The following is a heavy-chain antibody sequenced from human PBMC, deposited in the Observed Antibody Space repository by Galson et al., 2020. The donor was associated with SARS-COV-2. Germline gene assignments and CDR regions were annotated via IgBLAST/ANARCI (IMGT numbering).Heavy chain of an antibody. D-gene: IGHD3-16*01. J-gene: IGHJ6*02. CDR3: ARDPTFVGYYYGMDV. Sequence: GESLKISCAASGFTFSSYGMHWVRQAPGKGLEWVAVIWYDGSNKYYADSVKGRFTISRDNSKNTLYLQMNSLRAEDTAVYYCARDPTFVGYYYGMDVWGQGTTVTVSS. CDR2: IWYDGSNK. CDR1: GFTFSSYG. V-gene: IGHV3-33*01.